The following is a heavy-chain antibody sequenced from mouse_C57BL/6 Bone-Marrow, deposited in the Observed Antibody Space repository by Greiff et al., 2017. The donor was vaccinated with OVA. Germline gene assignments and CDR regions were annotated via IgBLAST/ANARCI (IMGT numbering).Heavy chain of an antibody. CDR1: GYTFTSYW. CDR3: ARKGPHYSNYQFDY. Sequence: QVQLQQPGAELVKPGASVKMSCKASGYTFTSYWITWVKQRPGQGLEWIGDIYPGSGSTNYNEKFKSKATLTVDTSSSTAYMQRSSLTSEDSAVYYCARKGPHYSNYQFDYWGQGTTLTVAS. CDR2: IYPGSGST. D-gene: IGHD2-5*01. J-gene: IGHJ2*01. V-gene: IGHV1-55*01.